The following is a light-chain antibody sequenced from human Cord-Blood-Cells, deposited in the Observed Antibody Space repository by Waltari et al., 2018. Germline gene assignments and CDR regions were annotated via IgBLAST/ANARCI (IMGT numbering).Light chain of an antibody. J-gene: IGKJ2*01. CDR1: QSISSY. CDR2: AAS. V-gene: IGKV1-39*01. CDR3: QQSYSTPYT. Sequence: DIQMTQSPSSLSASVGDRVPITCQASQSISSYLNWYQQKPRKAPKLRIYAASSLQSGVPSRFSGSGSETDFTLTISSLQPEDFATYYCQQSYSTPYTFGQGTKLEIK.